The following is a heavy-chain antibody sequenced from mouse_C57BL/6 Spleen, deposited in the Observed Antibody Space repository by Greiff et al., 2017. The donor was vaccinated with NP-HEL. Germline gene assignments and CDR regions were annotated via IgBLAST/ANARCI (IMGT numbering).Heavy chain of an antibody. V-gene: IGHV3-6*01. Sequence: VQLQQSGPGLVKPSQSLSLTCSVTGYSITSGYYWNWIRQFPGNKLEWMGYISYDGSNNYNPSLKNRISITRDTSKNQFFLKLNSVTTEDTATYYSARGGTWFAHWGPKTLGSVSA. J-gene: IGHJ3*01. CDR1: GYSITSGYY. CDR3: ARGGTWFAH. D-gene: IGHD3-3*01. CDR2: ISYDGSN.